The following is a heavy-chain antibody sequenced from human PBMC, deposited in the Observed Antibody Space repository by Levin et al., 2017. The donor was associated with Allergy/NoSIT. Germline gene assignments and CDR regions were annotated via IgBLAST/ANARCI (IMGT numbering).Heavy chain of an antibody. Sequence: GESLKISCAASGFTFSSYSMNWVRQAPGKGLEWVSSISSSSSYIYYADSVKGRFTISRDNAKNSLYLQMNSLRAEDTAVYYCATRGRGDAFDIWGQGTMVTVSS. V-gene: IGHV3-21*01. CDR2: ISSSSSYI. CDR1: GFTFSSYS. D-gene: IGHD3-10*01. CDR3: ATRGRGDAFDI. J-gene: IGHJ3*02.